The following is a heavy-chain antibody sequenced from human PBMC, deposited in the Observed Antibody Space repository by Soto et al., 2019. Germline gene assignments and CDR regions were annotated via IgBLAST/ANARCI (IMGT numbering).Heavy chain of an antibody. D-gene: IGHD6-19*01. J-gene: IGHJ4*02. CDR3: ARGGSGWYYFDY. CDR1: GFTFSSYS. V-gene: IGHV3-21*01. Sequence: EVQLVESGGGLVKPGGSLRLSCAASGFTFSSYSMNWVRQAPGKGLEWVSSISSSSSYIYYAESVKGRFTISRDNAKNSLYLQMNSLRAEDTAVYYCARGGSGWYYFDYWGQGTLVTVSS. CDR2: ISSSSSYI.